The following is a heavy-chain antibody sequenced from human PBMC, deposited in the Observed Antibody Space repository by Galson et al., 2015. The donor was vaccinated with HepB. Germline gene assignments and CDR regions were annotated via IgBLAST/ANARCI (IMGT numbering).Heavy chain of an antibody. J-gene: IGHJ6*03. CDR1: GGSFSGYY. V-gene: IGHV4-34*01. CDR2: INHSGST. D-gene: IGHD2-2*01. Sequence: LSLTCAVYGGSFSGYYWSWIRQPPGKGLEWIGEINHSGSTNYNPSLKSRVTISVDTSKNQFSLKLSSVTAADTAVYYCARARKDIVVVPAPDYYYMDVWGKGTTVTVSS. CDR3: ARARKDIVVVPAPDYYYMDV.